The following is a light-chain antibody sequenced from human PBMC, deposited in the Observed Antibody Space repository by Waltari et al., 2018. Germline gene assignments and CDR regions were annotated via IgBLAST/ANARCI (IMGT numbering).Light chain of an antibody. Sequence: QSALTQPASVPGSSGQSITISSTGSSSDVGRYEYVSWYQQLPGKAPKLIIFDVRVRPSGVSNRFSGSKSGNTASLTISGLQAEDEADYYCASYTYSSNVVFGGGTKVTV. CDR2: DVR. CDR3: ASYTYSSNVV. CDR1: SSDVGRYEY. V-gene: IGLV2-14*03. J-gene: IGLJ2*01.